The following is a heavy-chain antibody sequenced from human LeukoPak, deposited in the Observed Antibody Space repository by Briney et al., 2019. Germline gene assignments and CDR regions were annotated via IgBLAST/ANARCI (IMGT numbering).Heavy chain of an antibody. D-gene: IGHD6-19*01. CDR2: IGNN. CDR1: GGSIRNYY. J-gene: IGHJ4*02. Sequence: SETLSLTCTVSGGSIRNYYWSWIRQPPGKGLEWIGYIGNNNYNPSLKSRVTISLDTSRDQFSLKLRSVTAADTAVYFCASSPCLSGGCRLLDYWGQGILVTVSS. V-gene: IGHV4-59*01. CDR3: ASSPCLSGGCRLLDY.